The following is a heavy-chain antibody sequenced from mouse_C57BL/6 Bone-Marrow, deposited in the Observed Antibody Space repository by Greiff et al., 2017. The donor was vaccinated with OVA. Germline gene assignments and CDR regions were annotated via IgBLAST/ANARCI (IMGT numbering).Heavy chain of an antibody. CDR1: GYSFTDYN. CDR3: GVYYNYFDY. V-gene: IGHV1-39*01. Sequence: VHVKQSGPELVKPGASVKISCKASGYSFTDYNMNWVKQSNGKSLEWIGVINPNYGTTSYNQKFKGKATLTVDQSSSTAYMQLNSLTSEDSAVYYCGVYYNYFDYWGQGTTLTVSS. J-gene: IGHJ2*01. CDR2: INPNYGTT. D-gene: IGHD2-12*01.